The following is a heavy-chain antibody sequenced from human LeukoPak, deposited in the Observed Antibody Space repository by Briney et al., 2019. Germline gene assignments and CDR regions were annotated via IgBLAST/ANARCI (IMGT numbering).Heavy chain of an antibody. J-gene: IGHJ4*02. CDR3: AREGHSGYDPNFDY. CDR2: INPNSGGT. D-gene: IGHD5-12*01. Sequence: ASVKVSCKASGYTFTGYYMHWVRQAPGQGLEWMGWINPNSGGTNYAQKFQGRVTLTRDTSISTAYMELSRLRSDDTAVYYCAREGHSGYDPNFDYWGQGTLVTVSS. V-gene: IGHV1-2*02. CDR1: GYTFTGYY.